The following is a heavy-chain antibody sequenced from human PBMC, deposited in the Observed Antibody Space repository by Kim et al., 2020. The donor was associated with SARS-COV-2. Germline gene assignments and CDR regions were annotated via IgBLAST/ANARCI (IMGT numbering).Heavy chain of an antibody. CDR2: ISSSSSYT. CDR3: ARVPNGVGATSFDY. CDR1: GFTFSDYY. J-gene: IGHJ4*02. V-gene: IGHV3-11*06. Sequence: GGSLRLSCAASGFTFSDYYMSWIRQAPGKGLEWVSYISSSSSYTNYADSVKGRFTISRDNAKNSLYLQMNSLRAEDTAVYYCARVPNGVGATSFDYWGQGTLVTVSS. D-gene: IGHD1-26*01.